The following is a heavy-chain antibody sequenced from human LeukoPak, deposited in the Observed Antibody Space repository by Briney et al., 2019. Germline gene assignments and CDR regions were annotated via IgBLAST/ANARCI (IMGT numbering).Heavy chain of an antibody. Sequence: SQTLSLTCTVSGGSISSGDYYWSWIRQPPGKGLEWIGYISYSGSTYYNPSLGSRVTVSVDTSKNQFSLRLRSVTAADTAVYYCARVRGACSGTSCYYCFVYWGQGTLVTVSS. CDR2: ISYSGST. V-gene: IGHV4-30-4*01. D-gene: IGHD2-2*01. CDR1: GGSISSGDYY. J-gene: IGHJ4*02. CDR3: ARVRGACSGTSCYYCFVY.